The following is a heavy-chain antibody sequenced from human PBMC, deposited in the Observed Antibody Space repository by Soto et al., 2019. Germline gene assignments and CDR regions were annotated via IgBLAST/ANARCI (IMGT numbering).Heavy chain of an antibody. CDR3: AKDGYDSSGYYYGDFDY. J-gene: IGHJ4*02. CDR1: GITFSSYA. Sequence: GGSLRLSCAASGITFSSYAMSWVRQAPGKGLEWVSAISGSGGSTYYADSVKGRFTISRDNSKNTLYLQMNSLRAEDTAVYYCAKDGYDSSGYYYGDFDYWGQGTLVTVSS. V-gene: IGHV3-23*01. D-gene: IGHD3-22*01. CDR2: ISGSGGST.